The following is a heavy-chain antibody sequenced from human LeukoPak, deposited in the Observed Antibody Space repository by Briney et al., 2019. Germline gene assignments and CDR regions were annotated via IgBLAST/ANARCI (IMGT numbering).Heavy chain of an antibody. J-gene: IGHJ4*02. CDR1: GYTFTSYG. D-gene: IGHD6-19*01. CDR2: LSGYTGHT. CDR3: ARGPGIAVAGVFDY. V-gene: IGHV1-18*04. Sequence: ASVKVSCKASGYTFTSYGINWVRQAPGQGLEWLGWLSGYTGHTNYVQKIQGRVTMTTDTSTNTAYMELRSLRSDDTAVYYCARGPGIAVAGVFDYWGQGCLVTVSS.